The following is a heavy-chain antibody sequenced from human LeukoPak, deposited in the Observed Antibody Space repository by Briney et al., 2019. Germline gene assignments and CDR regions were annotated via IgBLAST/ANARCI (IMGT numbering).Heavy chain of an antibody. V-gene: IGHV1-46*01. Sequence: ASVKVSCKTSGYIFANFGVSWVRQAPGQGLEWMGIINPSGSGTTYAQRFQGRVTMTRDTSTSTVYMELSSLRSEDTAVYYCARRGSYGYVDNYWGQGTLVTVSS. J-gene: IGHJ4*02. CDR2: INPSGSGT. D-gene: IGHD5-18*01. CDR1: GYIFANFG. CDR3: ARRGSYGYVDNY.